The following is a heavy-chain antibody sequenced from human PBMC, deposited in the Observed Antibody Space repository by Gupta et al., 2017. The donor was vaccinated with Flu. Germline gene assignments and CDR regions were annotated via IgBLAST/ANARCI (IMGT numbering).Heavy chain of an antibody. CDR1: GGPIDSYY. J-gene: IGHJ4*02. D-gene: IGHD4-4*01. CDR3: AGSGNYNYYDY. Sequence: GGPIDSYYWTWFRQPPGKRLEWIGYSYHSGSTNYNPSLKSRIIMSVDRSKNQFSLRLSSVTAADTAVYYCAGSGNYNYYDYWGQGTLVTVSS. V-gene: IGHV4-59*01. CDR2: SYHSGST.